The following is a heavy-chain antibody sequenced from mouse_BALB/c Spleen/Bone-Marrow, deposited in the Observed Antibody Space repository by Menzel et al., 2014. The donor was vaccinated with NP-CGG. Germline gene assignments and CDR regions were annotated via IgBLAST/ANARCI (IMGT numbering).Heavy chain of an antibody. Sequence: LWESGAELVRPGTSVKVSCKASGYAFTNYWIEWVKQRPGQGLEWIGVINPGSGGVNYNEKFKGKATLTADKSSSTAYIQLSSLTSDDSAVYFCSREITRYAVDYWVQGPPGTASS. CDR1: GYAFTNYW. CDR3: SREITRYAVDY. CDR2: INPGSGGV. J-gene: IGHJ4*01. V-gene: IGHV1-54*01. D-gene: IGHD2-4*01.